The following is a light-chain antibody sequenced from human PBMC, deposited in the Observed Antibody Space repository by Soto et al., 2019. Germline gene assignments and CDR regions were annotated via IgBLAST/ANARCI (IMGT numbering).Light chain of an antibody. Sequence: EIVMTQSPATLSVSPGERATLSCRASQSVRSNLAWYQQKRGQAPRLVIYGASNRATGIPVRFSGSRSGTEFTLTISNLQPEDFAVYYCHQYNDWPPYTFGQGTRLEI. V-gene: IGKV3-15*01. CDR3: HQYNDWPPYT. CDR2: GAS. J-gene: IGKJ2*01. CDR1: QSVRSN.